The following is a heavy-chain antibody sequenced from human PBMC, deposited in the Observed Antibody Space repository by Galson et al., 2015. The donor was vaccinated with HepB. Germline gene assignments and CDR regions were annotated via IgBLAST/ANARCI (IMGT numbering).Heavy chain of an antibody. V-gene: IGHV3-23*01. D-gene: IGHD3-16*01. Sequence: SLRLSCAASGFTFSRYAMTWVRQAPGKGLEWISSITSNGGRTFYTTSVKGRFTISRDNAERSVSLHMYSLRAEDTAVYYCAREVMIRTLAHKTPDYWGQGTLVTVSS. CDR1: GFTFSRYA. CDR3: AREVMIRTLAHKTPDY. J-gene: IGHJ4*02. CDR2: ITSNGGRT.